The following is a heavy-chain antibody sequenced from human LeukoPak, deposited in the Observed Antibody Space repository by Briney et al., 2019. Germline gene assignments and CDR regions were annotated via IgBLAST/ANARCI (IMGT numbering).Heavy chain of an antibody. J-gene: IGHJ5*02. CDR2: INHSGST. Sequence: KPSETLSLTCAVYGGSFSGYYWSWIRQPSGKGLEWVGEINHSGSTSYNPSLKSRVTISVDTSKNQFSLKLSSVTAADTAVYYCARDLKLGGYAPGSWFDPWGQGTLVTVSS. D-gene: IGHD5-12*01. CDR1: GGSFSGYY. V-gene: IGHV4-34*01. CDR3: ARDLKLGGYAPGSWFDP.